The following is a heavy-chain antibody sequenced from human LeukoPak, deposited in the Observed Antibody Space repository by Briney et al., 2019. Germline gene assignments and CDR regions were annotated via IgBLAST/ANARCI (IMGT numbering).Heavy chain of an antibody. Sequence: SVKVSCKASGGTFSRYGISWVRQAPGQGLEWMGGIIPIFDTAHYAQKFQGRVTITADESTSTAYIELSSLRSEDTAVYYCARGYHDSSVDYFDYWGQGTLVTVSS. CDR3: ARGYHDSSVDYFDY. CDR1: GGTFSRYG. J-gene: IGHJ4*02. D-gene: IGHD3-22*01. V-gene: IGHV1-69*13. CDR2: IIPIFDTA.